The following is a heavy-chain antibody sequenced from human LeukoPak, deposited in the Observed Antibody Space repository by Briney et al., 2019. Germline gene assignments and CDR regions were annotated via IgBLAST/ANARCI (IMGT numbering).Heavy chain of an antibody. D-gene: IGHD3-3*01. CDR1: GFTFSSYW. Sequence: GGSLRLSCAASGFTFSSYWMSWVRQAPGKGLEWVGRIKSKTDGGTTDYAAPVKGRFTISRDDSKNTLYLQMNNLKTEDTAVYYCTTYDFWSSYYMSLDYWGQGTLVTVSS. J-gene: IGHJ4*02. V-gene: IGHV3-15*01. CDR2: IKSKTDGGTT. CDR3: TTYDFWSSYYMSLDY.